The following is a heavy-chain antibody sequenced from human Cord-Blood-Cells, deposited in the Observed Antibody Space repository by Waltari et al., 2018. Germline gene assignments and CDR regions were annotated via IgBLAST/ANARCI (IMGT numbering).Heavy chain of an antibody. Sequence: EVQLVESGGGLVKPGGSLRLSCAASGFTFSNAWMSWVRQAPGKGREWVGHIKSKTDGGTTDYAAPVKGRFTISRDDSKNTLYLQMNSLKTEDTAVYYCTTDGPLRLWDYWGQGTLVTVSS. D-gene: IGHD3-16*01. CDR2: IKSKTDGGTT. CDR1: GFTFSNAW. J-gene: IGHJ4*02. V-gene: IGHV3-15*01. CDR3: TTDGPLRLWDY.